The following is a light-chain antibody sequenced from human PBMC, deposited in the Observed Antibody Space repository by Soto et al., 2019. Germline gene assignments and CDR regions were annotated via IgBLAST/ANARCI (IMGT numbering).Light chain of an antibody. CDR2: DVS. J-gene: IGLJ2*01. V-gene: IGLV2-14*03. Sequence: QSVLTQPASVSGSPGQSITISCTGSTSDIGGYNYVSWYQQHPGKAPKLLIYDVSYRPSGISDRFSGSKSGNTASLTISGLKPEDEANYYCISYGASSTLFGGGTKLTVL. CDR3: ISYGASSTL. CDR1: TSDIGGYNY.